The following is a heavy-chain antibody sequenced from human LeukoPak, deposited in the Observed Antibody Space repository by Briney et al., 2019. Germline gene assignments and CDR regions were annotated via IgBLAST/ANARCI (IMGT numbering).Heavy chain of an antibody. Sequence: SETLSLTCAVYGGSFSGYYWSWIRQPPGKGLEWIGEINHSGSTNYNPSLKSRVTISVDTSKNQFSLKLSSVTAADTAVYYCARGPSGYCSSTSCRHVPYYYYYMDVWGKGTTVTVSS. J-gene: IGHJ6*03. CDR2: INHSGST. D-gene: IGHD2-2*01. CDR1: GGSFSGYY. V-gene: IGHV4-34*01. CDR3: ARGPSGYCSSTSCRHVPYYYYYMDV.